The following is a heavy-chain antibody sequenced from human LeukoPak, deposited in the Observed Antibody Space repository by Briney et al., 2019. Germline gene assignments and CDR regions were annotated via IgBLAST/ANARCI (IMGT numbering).Heavy chain of an antibody. V-gene: IGHV4-59*12. CDR1: GGSFSSFY. D-gene: IGHD6-19*01. Sequence: SETLSLTCSVSGGSFSSFYWSWLRQPPGKEPEWIGYIYYSGNTNYNPSLKSRVTISVDTSKNQFSLKLSSVTAADTAVYYCAISRYSSGFGYWGQGTLVTVSS. J-gene: IGHJ4*02. CDR2: IYYSGNT. CDR3: AISRYSSGFGY.